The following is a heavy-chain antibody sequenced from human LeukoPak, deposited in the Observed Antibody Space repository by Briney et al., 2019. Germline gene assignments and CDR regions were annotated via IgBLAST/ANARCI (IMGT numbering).Heavy chain of an antibody. CDR3: ARGGDDSSSYYYVPYY. Sequence: ASVKVSCKASGYTFTSYAVHWVRQAPGQRLEWMGWLNAGKGNTKYSQKFQGRVTITRDTSASTAYMELSSLRFEDTAVYYCARGGDDSSSYYYVPYYWGQGTLVTVSS. CDR1: GYTFTSYA. D-gene: IGHD3-22*01. J-gene: IGHJ4*02. CDR2: LNAGKGNT. V-gene: IGHV1-3*01.